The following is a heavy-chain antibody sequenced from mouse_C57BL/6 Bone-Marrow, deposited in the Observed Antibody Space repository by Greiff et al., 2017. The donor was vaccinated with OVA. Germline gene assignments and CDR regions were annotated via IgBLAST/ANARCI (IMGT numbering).Heavy chain of an antibody. CDR1: GFTFSSYA. CDR3: ARDLKEMDY. Sequence: EVQLVESGGGLVKPGGSLKLSCAASGFTFSSYAMSWVRQTPEKRLERVATISDGGSYTYYPDNVKGRFTISRDNAKNNLYLQMSHLKSEDTAMYYCARDLKEMDYWGQGTSVTVSS. D-gene: IGHD1-3*01. CDR2: ISDGGSYT. V-gene: IGHV5-4*01. J-gene: IGHJ4*01.